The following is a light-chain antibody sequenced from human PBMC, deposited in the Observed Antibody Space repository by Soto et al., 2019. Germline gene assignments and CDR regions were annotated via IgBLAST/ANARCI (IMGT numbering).Light chain of an antibody. J-gene: IGKJ2*01. Sequence: DIQMTQSPSTLSASVGDRVTITCRASQSISSWLAWYQQKPVKAPKLLIYDASSLESGLPSSFSGSGSGTEFTLTISSLQPDDFATYYCQQYNSYPYTFGQGTKLEIK. CDR1: QSISSW. CDR3: QQYNSYPYT. CDR2: DAS. V-gene: IGKV1-5*01.